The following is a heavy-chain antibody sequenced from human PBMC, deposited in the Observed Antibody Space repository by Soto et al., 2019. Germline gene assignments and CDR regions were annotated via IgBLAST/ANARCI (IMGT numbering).Heavy chain of an antibody. V-gene: IGHV4-59*01. CDR1: RDSISAYY. J-gene: IGHJ4*02. CDR2: VYYTATT. CDR3: ARDDYIGTAVGY. D-gene: IGHD6-19*01. Sequence: QVQLQESGPGLVKPSETLSLTCTVSRDSISAYYWCWIRKPPGKGLEWVGYVYYTATTNYNPSLKSLVTISVDTSMNQFSLRLSSVTAADTAVYYCARDDYIGTAVGYWGQGTLVTVSS.